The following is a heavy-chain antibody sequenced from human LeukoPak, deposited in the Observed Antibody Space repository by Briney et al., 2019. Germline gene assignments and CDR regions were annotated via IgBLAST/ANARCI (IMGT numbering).Heavy chain of an antibody. J-gene: IGHJ4*02. V-gene: IGHV3-9*01. D-gene: IGHD6-19*01. CDR1: GFTFDNYA. Sequence: GGSLRLSCAASGFTFDNYAMHWVRQVPGKGLEWVSGISWNSGSIGYADSVKGRFTISRDNAKNSLYLHMNSLSAEDTALYYCAKGKKITVAGLFDCWGQGTLVTVSS. CDR3: AKGKKITVAGLFDC. CDR2: ISWNSGSI.